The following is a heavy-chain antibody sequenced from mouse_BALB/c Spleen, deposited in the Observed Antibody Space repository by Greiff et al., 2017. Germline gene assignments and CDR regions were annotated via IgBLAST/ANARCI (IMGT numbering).Heavy chain of an antibody. CDR3: TRGGGTTMITGSGFAY. V-gene: IGHV5-6-4*01. Sequence: EVKLVESGGGLVKPGGSLKLSCAASGFTFSSYTMSWVRQTPEKRLEWVATISSGGSYTYYPDSVKGRFTISRDNAKNTLYLQMSSLKSEDTAMYYCTRGGGTTMITGSGFAYWGQGTLVTVSA. D-gene: IGHD2-4*01. CDR2: ISSGGSYT. CDR1: GFTFSSYT. J-gene: IGHJ3*01.